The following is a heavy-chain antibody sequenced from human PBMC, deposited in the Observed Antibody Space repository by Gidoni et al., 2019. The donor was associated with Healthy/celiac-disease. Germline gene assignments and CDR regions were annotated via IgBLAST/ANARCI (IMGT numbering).Heavy chain of an antibody. Sequence: EVQLLESGGGLVQAGGSLRPCGAASGFTVSSYAMSWVRQAPGKGLEWVAAISGIGGSTYYADSVKGRFTISTGEAENTLYLQMNSLRAEDTAVYYWAKEPDILTGYYEDYWGQGTLVTVSS. J-gene: IGHJ4*02. D-gene: IGHD3-9*01. CDR3: AKEPDILTGYYEDY. V-gene: IGHV3-23*01. CDR1: GFTVSSYA. CDR2: ISGIGGST.